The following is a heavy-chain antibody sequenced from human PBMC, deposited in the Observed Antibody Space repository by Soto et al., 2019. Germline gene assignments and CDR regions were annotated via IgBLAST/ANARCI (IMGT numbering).Heavy chain of an antibody. D-gene: IGHD3-22*01. CDR3: AKDPYYDSSGYYYAFTGSLGYFDY. CDR1: RFTFSYYA. V-gene: IGHV3-30-3*01. J-gene: IGHJ4*02. CDR2: IISDGSKQ. Sequence: GGSLRLSCAASRFTFSYYAMHWIRQAPGKGLEWVAVIISDGSKQYYAESVKGRFTISRDNSKNTLYLQMNSLRAEDTAVYYCAKDPYYDSSGYYYAFTGSLGYFDYWGQGTLVTVSS.